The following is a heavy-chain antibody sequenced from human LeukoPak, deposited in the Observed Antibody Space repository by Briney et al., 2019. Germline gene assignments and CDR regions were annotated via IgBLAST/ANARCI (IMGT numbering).Heavy chain of an antibody. J-gene: IGHJ3*02. CDR1: GFTFSSYG. Sequence: GGSLRLSCAASGFTFSSYGMHWVRQAPGKGLEWVAFIRYDGSNKYYADSVKGRFTISRDNSKNTPYLQMNSLRAEDTAVYYCAKDIDLRGAFDIWGQGTMVTVSS. D-gene: IGHD5-12*01. V-gene: IGHV3-30*02. CDR2: IRYDGSNK. CDR3: AKDIDLRGAFDI.